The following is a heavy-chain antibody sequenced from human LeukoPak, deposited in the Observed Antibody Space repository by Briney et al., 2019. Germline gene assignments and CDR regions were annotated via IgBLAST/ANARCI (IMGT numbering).Heavy chain of an antibody. D-gene: IGHD2-15*01. Sequence: SVKVSCKASGGTFSSYAISWVRQAPGQGLEWMGRIIPIFGTANYAQKFQGRVTITTDESTSTAYMELSSLRSEDTAVYYCARESRYCSGGSCYSDYWGQGTLVTVSS. J-gene: IGHJ4*02. V-gene: IGHV1-69*05. CDR1: GGTFSSYA. CDR3: ARESRYCSGGSCYSDY. CDR2: IIPIFGTA.